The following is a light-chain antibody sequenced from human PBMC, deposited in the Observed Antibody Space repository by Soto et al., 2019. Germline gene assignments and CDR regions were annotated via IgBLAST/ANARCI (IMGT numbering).Light chain of an antibody. CDR3: QQRNSWPPT. CDR2: DAS. V-gene: IGKV3-11*01. CDR1: QSVSKY. Sequence: EVVLTQSPATLSLSPGERATLSCRASQSVSKYLVWYQQKPGQAPRLLIYDASYGATGIPARFSGSGSGTDFTLTISSLEPEDFAVYYCQQRNSWPPTFGGGTKVEI. J-gene: IGKJ4*01.